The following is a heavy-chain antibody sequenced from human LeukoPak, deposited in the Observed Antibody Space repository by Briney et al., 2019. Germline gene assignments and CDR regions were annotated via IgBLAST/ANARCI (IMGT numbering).Heavy chain of an antibody. CDR3: ASYGDYAGFYYGMDV. J-gene: IGHJ6*02. CDR1: GYTFTSYG. CDR2: ISAYNGNT. D-gene: IGHD4-17*01. V-gene: IGHV1-18*01. Sequence: GASVKVSCKASGYTFTSYGISWVRQAPGQGLEWMGWISAYNGNTNYAQKLQGRVTMTTDTSTSTAYMELRSLRSDDTAVYYCASYGDYAGFYYGMDVWGQGTTVTVSS.